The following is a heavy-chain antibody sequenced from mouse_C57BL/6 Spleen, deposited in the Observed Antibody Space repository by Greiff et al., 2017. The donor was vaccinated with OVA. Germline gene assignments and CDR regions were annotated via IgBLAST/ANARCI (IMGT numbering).Heavy chain of an antibody. J-gene: IGHJ4*01. CDR2: ILPGSVST. CDR1: GYTFTGYW. V-gene: IGHV1-9*01. CDR3: ARGGLRRGYYAMDY. D-gene: IGHD1-1*01. Sequence: QVQLQQSGAELMKPGASVKLSCKATGYTFTGYWIEWVKQRPGHGLEWIGEILPGSVSTNYNEKFKGKATFTADTSSNTAYMQLSSLTTEDSAIYYCARGGLRRGYYAMDYWGQGTSVTVSS.